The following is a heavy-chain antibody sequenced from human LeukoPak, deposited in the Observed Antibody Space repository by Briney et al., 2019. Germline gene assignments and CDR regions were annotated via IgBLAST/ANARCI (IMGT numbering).Heavy chain of an antibody. J-gene: IGHJ4*02. CDR2: ISGSGGST. CDR3: AKEGKTRNWNYYQAKTVY. V-gene: IGHV3-23*01. Sequence: PGGSLRLSCAASGFTFDDYGMSWVRQAPGKGLEWVSAISGSGGSTYYADSVKGRFTISRDNSKNTLYLQMNSLRAEDTAVYYCAKEGKTRNWNYYQAKTVYWGQGTLVTVSS. CDR1: GFTFDDYG. D-gene: IGHD1-7*01.